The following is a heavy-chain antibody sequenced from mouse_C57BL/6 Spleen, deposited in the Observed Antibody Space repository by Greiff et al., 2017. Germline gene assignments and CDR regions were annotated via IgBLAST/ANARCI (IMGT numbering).Heavy chain of an antibody. CDR3: ARSLYYYGSSYYYAMDY. CDR2: IYWDDDK. Sequence: QVTLKESGPGILQSSQTLSLTCSFSGFSLSTSGMGVSWIRQPSGKGLEWLAHIYWDDDKRYNPSLKSRLTISKDTSRNQVFLKITSVDTADTATYYCARSLYYYGSSYYYAMDYWGQGTSVTVSS. D-gene: IGHD1-1*01. CDR1: GFSLSTSGMG. V-gene: IGHV8-12*01. J-gene: IGHJ4*01.